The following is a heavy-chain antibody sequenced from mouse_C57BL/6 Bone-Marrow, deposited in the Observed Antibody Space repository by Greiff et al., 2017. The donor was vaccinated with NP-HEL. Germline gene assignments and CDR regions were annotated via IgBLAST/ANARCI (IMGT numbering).Heavy chain of an antibody. J-gene: IGHJ4*01. V-gene: IGHV1-72*01. CDR3: ASPLYYYGSPYYAMDY. CDR1: GYTFTSYW. Sequence: QVQLKQPGAELVKPGASVKLSCKASGYTFTSYWMHWVKQRPGRGLEWIGRIDPNSGGTKYNEKFKSKATLTVDQPSSTAYMQLSSLTSEDSAVYYCASPLYYYGSPYYAMDYWGQGTSVTVSS. D-gene: IGHD1-1*01. CDR2: IDPNSGGT.